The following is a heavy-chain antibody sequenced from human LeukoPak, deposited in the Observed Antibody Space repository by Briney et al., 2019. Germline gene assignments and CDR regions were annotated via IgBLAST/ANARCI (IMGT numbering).Heavy chain of an antibody. CDR3: VGDTWNYWFDP. CDR2: IYYNGST. Sequence: PSETLSLTCTVSGGSISRTGYYWGWIRQPPGKGLECIGTIYYNGSTYYNPSLKSRVTISVDTSKNQFSLKLTSVTAADTAVYYCVGDTWNYWFDPWGKGTLVTVSS. D-gene: IGHD1-7*01. V-gene: IGHV4-39*01. J-gene: IGHJ5*02. CDR1: GGSISRTGYY.